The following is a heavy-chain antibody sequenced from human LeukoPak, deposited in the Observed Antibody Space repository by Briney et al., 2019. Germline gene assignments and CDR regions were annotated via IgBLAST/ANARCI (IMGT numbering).Heavy chain of an antibody. J-gene: IGHJ4*02. D-gene: IGHD1-26*01. CDR2: ISSSGSTI. Sequence: GGSLRLSCAASGFTFSSYEMNWVRQAPGKGLEWVSYISSSGSTIYYADSVKGRFTISRDNAKNSLYLQMNSLRAEDTAVYYCARNSGSYSYQFDYWGLGTLVTVSS. CDR3: ARNSGSYSYQFDY. CDR1: GFTFSSYE. V-gene: IGHV3-48*03.